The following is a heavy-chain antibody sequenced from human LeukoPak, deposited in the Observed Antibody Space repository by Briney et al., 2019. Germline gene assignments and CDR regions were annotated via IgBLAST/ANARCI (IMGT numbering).Heavy chain of an antibody. CDR1: GGSFSGYY. J-gene: IGHJ5*02. D-gene: IGHD3-10*01. CDR3: ARGLRFYYGSGSYPQKYNWFDP. CDR2: INHSGRT. V-gene: IGHV4-34*01. Sequence: PSETLSLTCAVYGGSFSGYYWSWIRQPPGKGLEWIGEINHSGRTNYNPSLKSRVTTSVDTSKNQFSLKLSSVTAADTAVYYCARGLRFYYGSGSYPQKYNWFDPWGQGTLVTVSS.